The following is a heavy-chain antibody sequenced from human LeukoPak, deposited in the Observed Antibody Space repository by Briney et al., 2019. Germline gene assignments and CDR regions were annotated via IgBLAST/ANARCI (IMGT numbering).Heavy chain of an antibody. CDR1: GGSISSYY. D-gene: IGHD3-3*01. CDR2: IYYSGST. J-gene: IGHJ4*02. V-gene: IGHV4-59*01. Sequence: KPSETLSLTCTVSGGSISSYYWSWIRQPPGKGLEWIGYIYYSGSTNYNPSLKSRVTISVDTSKNQFSLKLSSVTAADTAVYYCAREMGDFWSGYSAGFDYWGQGTLVTVSS. CDR3: AREMGDFWSGYSAGFDY.